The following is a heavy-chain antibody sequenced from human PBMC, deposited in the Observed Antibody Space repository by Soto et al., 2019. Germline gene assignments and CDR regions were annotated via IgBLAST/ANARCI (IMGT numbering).Heavy chain of an antibody. CDR3: ASNTEGLIYGSGSYHKGTFDY. CDR1: GGSISSSSYY. Sequence: QLQLQESGPGLVKPSETLSLTCTVSGGSISSSSYYWGWIRQPPGKGLEWIGSIYYSGSTYYNPSLKSRVTISVDTSKNQFSLKLSSVTAADTAVYYCASNTEGLIYGSGSYHKGTFDYWGQGTLVTVSS. J-gene: IGHJ4*02. D-gene: IGHD3-10*01. CDR2: IYYSGST. V-gene: IGHV4-39*01.